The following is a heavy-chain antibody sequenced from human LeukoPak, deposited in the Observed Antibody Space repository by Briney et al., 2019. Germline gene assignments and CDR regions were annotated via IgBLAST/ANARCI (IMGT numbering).Heavy chain of an antibody. V-gene: IGHV1-69*13. Sequence: SVKVSCKASGGTSSSYAISWVRQAPGQGLEWMGGIIPIFGTANYAQKFQGRVTSTADESTSTAHMELSSLRSEDTAVYYCAREGYCSGGSCYSRWFDPWGQGTLVTVSS. CDR2: IIPIFGTA. CDR3: AREGYCSGGSCYSRWFDP. CDR1: GGTSSSYA. J-gene: IGHJ5*02. D-gene: IGHD2-15*01.